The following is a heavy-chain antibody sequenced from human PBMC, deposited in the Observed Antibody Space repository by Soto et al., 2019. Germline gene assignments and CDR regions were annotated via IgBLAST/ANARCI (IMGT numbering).Heavy chain of an antibody. D-gene: IGHD2-21*02. CDR2: IYYSGST. J-gene: IGHJ6*02. CDR1: GGSISSYY. CDR3: ARDLWGYCGTDCYPLDV. V-gene: IGHV4-59*12. Sequence: PSETLSLTCTVSGGSISSYYWSWIRQPPGKGLEWIGYIYYSGSTNYNPSLKSRVTIKVDTSKNQYSIKLSSVTSADTAVYYCARDLWGYCGTDCYPLDVWGQGTTVTVSS.